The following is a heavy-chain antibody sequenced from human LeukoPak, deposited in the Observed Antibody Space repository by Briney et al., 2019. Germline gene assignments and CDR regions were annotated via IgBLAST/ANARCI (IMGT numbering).Heavy chain of an antibody. CDR3: ARGGSSWYRGENWFDP. Sequence: GGSLRLSCAASGFTFSSDSMTWVRQAPGKGLELVSYISSSSSTIYYADSVKGRFTISRDNAKNSLYLQMNSLRDEDTAVYYCARGGSSWYRGENWFDPWGQGTLVTVSS. V-gene: IGHV3-48*02. J-gene: IGHJ5*02. CDR1: GFTFSSDS. D-gene: IGHD6-13*01. CDR2: ISSSSSTI.